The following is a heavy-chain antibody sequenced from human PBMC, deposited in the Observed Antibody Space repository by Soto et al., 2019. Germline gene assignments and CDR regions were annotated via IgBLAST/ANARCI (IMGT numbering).Heavy chain of an antibody. CDR2: ISNSGST. CDR1: GFTFNIYA. Sequence: EVQVLESGGGLVQPGGSLRLSCAASGFTFNIYAMSWVRQVPGKGLEWVSTISNSGSTHSADSVKGRFTISRDNSKNTVYLRMNSLRAEDTAVDYCAKLLGISGWSFDYWGQGTLVTVSS. V-gene: IGHV3-23*01. CDR3: AKLLGISGWSFDY. D-gene: IGHD3-22*01. J-gene: IGHJ4*02.